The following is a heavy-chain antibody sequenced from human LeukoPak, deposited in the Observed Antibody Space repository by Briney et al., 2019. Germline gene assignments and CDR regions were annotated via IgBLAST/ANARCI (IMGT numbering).Heavy chain of an antibody. J-gene: IGHJ4*02. CDR2: IHPNSGGT. CDR3: ARVIGFGELSLGY. V-gene: IGHV1-2*02. D-gene: IGHD3-10*01. Sequence: ASVKVSCKASGYTFTGYYMHWVRQAPGQGLQWMGWIHPNSGGTNYAQKFQGRVTMTRDTSISTAYMELSRLRSDDTAVYYCARVIGFGELSLGYWGQGALVTVSS. CDR1: GYTFTGYY.